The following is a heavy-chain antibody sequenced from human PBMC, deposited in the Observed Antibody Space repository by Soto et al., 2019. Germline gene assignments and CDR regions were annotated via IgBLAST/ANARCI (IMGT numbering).Heavy chain of an antibody. CDR2: IYPGDSDT. J-gene: IGHJ6*02. CDR3: ARHGRVKDIVVVPAAIGIAF. V-gene: IGHV5-51*01. CDR1: GYSFTSYW. Sequence: GESLKISCKGSGYSFTSYWIGWVRQMPWKGLEWMVIIYPGDSDTRYSPSFQGQVTISADKPISTAYLQWSSLKASDTAMYYCARHGRVKDIVVVPAAIGIAFWGQGTPVTLSS. D-gene: IGHD2-2*02.